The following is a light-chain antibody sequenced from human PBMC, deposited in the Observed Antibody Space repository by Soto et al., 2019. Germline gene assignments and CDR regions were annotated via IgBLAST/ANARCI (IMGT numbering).Light chain of an antibody. CDR3: CSYAGSYSVV. CDR1: SNDIGGYNY. CDR2: DVS. Sequence: QPVLTQPRSVSGSPGQSVTISCTGTSNDIGGYNYVSWYQQHPGKAPKLMIYDVSKRPSGVPDRFSGSKSGNTASLTISGLQAEDEADYYCCSYAGSYSVVFGGGTKVTVL. J-gene: IGLJ2*01. V-gene: IGLV2-11*01.